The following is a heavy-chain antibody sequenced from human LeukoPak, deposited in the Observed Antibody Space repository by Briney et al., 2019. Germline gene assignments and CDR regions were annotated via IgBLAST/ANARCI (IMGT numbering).Heavy chain of an antibody. D-gene: IGHD2-15*01. CDR1: GYTFSGHH. Sequence: SVKVSCKASGYTFSGHHIHWVRQAPGQGLEWMGRIIPILGIANYAQKFQGRVTITADKSTSTAYMELSSLRSEDTAVYYCATSPYCSGGSCYSGVVDYWGQGTLVTVSS. CDR2: IIPILGIA. V-gene: IGHV1-69*02. J-gene: IGHJ4*02. CDR3: ATSPYCSGGSCYSGVVDY.